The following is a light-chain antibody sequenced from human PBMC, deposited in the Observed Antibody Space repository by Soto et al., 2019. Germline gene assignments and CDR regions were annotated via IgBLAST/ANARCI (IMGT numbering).Light chain of an antibody. V-gene: IGLV2-23*01. CDR3: CSYAGGSAFYV. CDR2: EDN. J-gene: IGLJ1*01. CDR1: SSDVGSYGF. Sequence: QSVLTQPASVSGSPGQSITISWTGTSSDVGSYGFVSWYQQHPGKAPKLIIYEDNKRPSGVSNRFSASRSGNTASLTISGLQAEDEAAYYCCSYAGGSAFYVFGTGTKVTVL.